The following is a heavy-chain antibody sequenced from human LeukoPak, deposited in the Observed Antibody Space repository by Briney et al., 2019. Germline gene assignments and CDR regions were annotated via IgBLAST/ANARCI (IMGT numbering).Heavy chain of an antibody. J-gene: IGHJ4*02. CDR2: IRYDGSNK. CDR1: GFTFSSYG. D-gene: IGHD4-17*01. CDR3: AKDVLSTVTTYYFDY. V-gene: IGHV3-30*02. Sequence: PGGSLRLSCAASGFTFSSYGMRWVRQAPGKGLEWVAFIRYDGSNKYYADSVKGRFTITRDNSKTTLYLQMNSLRAEDTAVYYCAKDVLSTVTTYYFDYWGQGTLVTVSS.